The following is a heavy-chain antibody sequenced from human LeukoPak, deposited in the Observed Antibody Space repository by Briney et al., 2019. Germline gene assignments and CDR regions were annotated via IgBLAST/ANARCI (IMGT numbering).Heavy chain of an antibody. D-gene: IGHD5-12*01. CDR3: ARCWGYDIWFDP. J-gene: IGHJ5*02. Sequence: ASVKVSCRASGGTFSSYAISWVRQAPGQGLEWMGGIIPIFGTANYAQKFQGRVTITADESTSTAYMELSSLRSEDTAVYYCARCWGYDIWFDPWGQGTLVTVSS. CDR1: GGTFSSYA. V-gene: IGHV1-69*13. CDR2: IIPIFGTA.